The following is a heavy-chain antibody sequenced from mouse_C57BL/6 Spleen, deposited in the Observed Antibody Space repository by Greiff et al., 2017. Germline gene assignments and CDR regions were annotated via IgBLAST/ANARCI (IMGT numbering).Heavy chain of an antibody. CDR2: IDPSDSYT. CDR3: ASATYYSNYVSFDY. V-gene: IGHV1-69*01. J-gene: IGHJ2*01. Sequence: QVQLQQPGAELVMPGASVKLSCKASGYTFTSYWMHWVKQRPGQGLELIGEIDPSDSYTNYNQKFKGKSTLTVDKSSSTAYMQLSSLTSEDSAVYYCASATYYSNYVSFDYWGQGTTLTVAS. CDR1: GYTFTSYW. D-gene: IGHD2-5*01.